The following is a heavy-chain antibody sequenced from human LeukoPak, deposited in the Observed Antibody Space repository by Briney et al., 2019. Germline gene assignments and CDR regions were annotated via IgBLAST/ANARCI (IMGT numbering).Heavy chain of an antibody. J-gene: IGHJ3*02. CDR1: GVAISRGGYA. CDR3: AREDRAAADRPNAFDI. D-gene: IGHD6-13*01. CDR2: IYHSGTT. V-gene: IGHV4-30-2*01. Sequence: SETLSLTCAVSGVAISRGGYAWNWIRQPPGKGLEWIAYIYHSGTTYYNPSLKSRVTISVDKSKNQFSLKLSSVTAADTAVYYCAREDRAAADRPNAFDIWGQGTMVTVSS.